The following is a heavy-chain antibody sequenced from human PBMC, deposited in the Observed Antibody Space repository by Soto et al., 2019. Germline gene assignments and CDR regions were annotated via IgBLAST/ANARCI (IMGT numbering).Heavy chain of an antibody. Sequence: EVQLVESGGGLVKPGGSLRLSCAASGFTFSSYSMNWVRQAPGKGLEWVSSISSSSSYIYYADSVKGRFTISRDNAKTSLYLQMNSLRAEDTAVYYCARGLSVAGIYWGQGTLVTVSS. CDR1: GFTFSSYS. D-gene: IGHD6-19*01. V-gene: IGHV3-21*06. J-gene: IGHJ4*02. CDR2: ISSSSSYI. CDR3: ARGLSVAGIY.